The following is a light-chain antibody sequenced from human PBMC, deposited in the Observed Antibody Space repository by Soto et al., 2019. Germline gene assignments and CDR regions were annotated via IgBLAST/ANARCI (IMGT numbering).Light chain of an antibody. J-gene: IGKJ2*01. Sequence: EIVMTQSPATLSVSPGERATLSCRASQSVSSNLAWYQQKPGQAPRPLIYGASTRATGIPARFSGSGSGPEFTLTISSLQSEDFALYYCQQYNNWPETFGQGTKLEIK. V-gene: IGKV3-15*01. CDR1: QSVSSN. CDR3: QQYNNWPET. CDR2: GAS.